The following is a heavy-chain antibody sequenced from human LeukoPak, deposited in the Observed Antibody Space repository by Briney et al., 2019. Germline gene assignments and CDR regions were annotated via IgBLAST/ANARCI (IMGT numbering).Heavy chain of an antibody. Sequence: GGSLRLSCAASGFTFHDYDMSWVRQSPGKGLEWVSGINWNGDRTGYADSVKGRFAISRDTSKNTLYLQMNGLRAEDTALYYCARKFLTGRLIDYWGQGTLVTVSS. CDR3: ARKFLTGRLIDY. D-gene: IGHD7-27*01. V-gene: IGHV3-20*04. CDR2: INWNGDRT. J-gene: IGHJ4*02. CDR1: GFTFHDYD.